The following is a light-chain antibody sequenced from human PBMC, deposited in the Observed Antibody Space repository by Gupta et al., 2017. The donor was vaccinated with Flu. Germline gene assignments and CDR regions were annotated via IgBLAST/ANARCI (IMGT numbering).Light chain of an antibody. J-gene: IGKJ1*01. CDR1: QSVSGW. CDR2: KAS. Sequence: DIQMTQSPSTLSASVGDRVTITCRASQSVSGWLAWYQQKPGKAPKLLIYKASTLKSGVLSRFSGSASGTEFTLTIDSLQPDDFATYYCQQYNIYSGTFGQGTTVEIK. CDR3: QQYNIYSGT. V-gene: IGKV1-5*03.